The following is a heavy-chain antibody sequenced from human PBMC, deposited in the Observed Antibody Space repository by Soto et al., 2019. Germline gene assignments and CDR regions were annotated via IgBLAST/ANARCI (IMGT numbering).Heavy chain of an antibody. CDR1: GASLSGYY. J-gene: IGHJ6*02. V-gene: IGHV4-34*01. CDR2: ITHRGRT. CDR3: ARLTYYYYAMDV. Sequence: ETLSLTCAVYGASLSGYYWSCIRQPPEEGLWWIGKITHRGRTNYNPSFKGRVTISVDTSTNHFSLKLRSVTAADTAVYYCARLTYYYYAMDVWGQGXTVTVYS.